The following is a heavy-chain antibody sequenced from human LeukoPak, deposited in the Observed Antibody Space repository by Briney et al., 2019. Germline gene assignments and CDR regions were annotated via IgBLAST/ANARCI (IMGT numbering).Heavy chain of an antibody. Sequence: GGSLRLSCAASGFTFSSYAMSWVRQAPGKGLEWVSAISGSGGSTYHADSVKGRFTISRDNSKNTLYLQMNSLRAEDTAVYYCAKGLHITMIVVVTSGYFDYWGQGTLVTVSS. CDR3: AKGLHITMIVVVTSGYFDY. D-gene: IGHD3-22*01. J-gene: IGHJ4*02. CDR2: ISGSGGST. V-gene: IGHV3-23*01. CDR1: GFTFSSYA.